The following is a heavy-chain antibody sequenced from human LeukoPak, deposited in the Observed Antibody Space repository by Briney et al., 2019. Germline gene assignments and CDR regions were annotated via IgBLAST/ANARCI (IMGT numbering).Heavy chain of an antibody. Sequence: ASVKVSCKTSGYTFTGYYMHWVRQAPGQGLEWMGWINPNSGGTYYAQKFQGRVTMTRDTSISTAYMELGRLTSDDTAVYYCATDGYYYGSGTYPNYWGQGTLVTISS. CDR3: ATDGYYYGSGTYPNY. J-gene: IGHJ4*02. CDR2: INPNSGGT. D-gene: IGHD3-10*01. V-gene: IGHV1-2*02. CDR1: GYTFTGYY.